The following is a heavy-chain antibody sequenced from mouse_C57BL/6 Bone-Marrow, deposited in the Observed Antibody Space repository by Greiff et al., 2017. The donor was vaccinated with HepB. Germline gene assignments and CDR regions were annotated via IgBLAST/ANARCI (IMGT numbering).Heavy chain of an antibody. CDR3: TEETPEGYAMDY. V-gene: IGHV6-3*01. CDR2: IRLKSDNYAT. Sequence: EVKLMESGGGLVQPGGSMKLSCVASGFTFSNYWMNWVRQSPEKGLEWVAQIRLKSDNYATHYAESVKGRFTISRDDSKSSVYLQMNNLRAEDTGIYYCTEETPEGYAMDYWGQGTSVTVSS. CDR1: GFTFSNYW. J-gene: IGHJ4*01.